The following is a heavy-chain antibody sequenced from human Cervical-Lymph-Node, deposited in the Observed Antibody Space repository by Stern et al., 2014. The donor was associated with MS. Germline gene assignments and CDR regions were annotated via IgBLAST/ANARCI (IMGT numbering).Heavy chain of an antibody. CDR3: ARDRQWLVLMNYYYGMDV. V-gene: IGHV1-18*01. Sequence: QVQLVESGAEVKKPGASVKVSCKASGYTFTSYGISWVRQAPGQGLEWMGWISAYNGNTNYAQKLQGRVNMTTDTSTSTAYMELRSLRSDDTAVYYCARDRQWLVLMNYYYGMDVWGQGTTVTVSS. D-gene: IGHD6-19*01. CDR1: GYTFTSYG. CDR2: ISAYNGNT. J-gene: IGHJ6*02.